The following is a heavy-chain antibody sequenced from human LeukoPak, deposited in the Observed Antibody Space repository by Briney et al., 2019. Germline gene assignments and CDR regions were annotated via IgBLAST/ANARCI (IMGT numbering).Heavy chain of an antibody. J-gene: IGHJ5*02. CDR2: ISAFDGNT. Sequence: ASVKVSCTASGYTFTSYGMSWVRQAPGQGLEWMGWISAFDGNTNYAQKLQGKVTTTTATSTRTPHMGLRNMRSDDRAVYYCGRDLGSIAEGNCFDPWGKGAMVTVSS. D-gene: IGHD6-6*01. CDR3: GRDLGSIAEGNCFDP. V-gene: IGHV1-18*04. CDR1: GYTFTSYG.